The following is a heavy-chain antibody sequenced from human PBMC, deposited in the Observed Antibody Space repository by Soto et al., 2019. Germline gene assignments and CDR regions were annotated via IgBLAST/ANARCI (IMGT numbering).Heavy chain of an antibody. CDR2: IWYDGSNK. J-gene: IGHJ6*02. D-gene: IGHD2-15*01. Sequence: GGSLRLSCAASGFTFSSYGMHWVRQAPGKGLEWVAVIWYDGSNKYYADSVKGRFTISRDNSKNTLYLQMNSLRAEDTAVYYCARSPPVGYCSGGSCYSGPKYGMDVWGQGTTVTVSS. V-gene: IGHV3-33*01. CDR1: GFTFSSYG. CDR3: ARSPPVGYCSGGSCYSGPKYGMDV.